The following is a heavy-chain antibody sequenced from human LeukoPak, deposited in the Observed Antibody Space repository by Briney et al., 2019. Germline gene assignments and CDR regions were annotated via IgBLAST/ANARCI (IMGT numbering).Heavy chain of an antibody. CDR1: GYTFTSYA. CDR2: INTNTGNR. CDR3: ARASLLWFGELLFNLGYYYYYMDV. J-gene: IGHJ6*03. D-gene: IGHD3-10*01. V-gene: IGHV7-4-1*02. Sequence: ASVKVSCKASGYTFTSYAMNWVRQAPGQGLEWMGWINTNTGNRTYAQGFTGRFVFSLDTSVSTAYLQISSLKAEDTAVYYCARASLLWFGELLFNLGYYYYYMDVWGKGTTVTVSS.